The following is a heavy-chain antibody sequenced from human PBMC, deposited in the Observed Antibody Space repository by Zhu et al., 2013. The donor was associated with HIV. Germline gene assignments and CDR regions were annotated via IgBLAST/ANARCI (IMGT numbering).Heavy chain of an antibody. V-gene: IGHV1-18*01. CDR1: GYTFTSYG. J-gene: IGHJ4*02. Sequence: QVHLVQSGDEVKKPGASVKVSCKASGYTFTSYGISWMRQAPGQGLEWVAWIAPYNGDTIYAQKFQDRVTLTTDTYTSTAYMDLKSLTSDDTAVYYCARDQRDYGHYVYWGQGTLVTVSS. CDR3: ARDQRDYGHYVY. D-gene: IGHD4-17*01. CDR2: IAPYNGDT.